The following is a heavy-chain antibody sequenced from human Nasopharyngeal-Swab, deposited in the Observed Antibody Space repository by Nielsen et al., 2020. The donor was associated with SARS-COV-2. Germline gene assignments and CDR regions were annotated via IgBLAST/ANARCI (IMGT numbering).Heavy chain of an antibody. Sequence: GGSLRFSCAASGSTFSAYWMFWVRQVPGKGLVWVSRINNDGSSSNHAESVKGRFTISRDNAKNPLYLQMNSLRAEDTATYYCARGGFQHAMDVWGQGTPVTVSS. CDR2: INNDGSSS. CDR3: ARGGFQHAMDV. CDR1: GSTFSAYW. J-gene: IGHJ6*01. D-gene: IGHD2-2*01. V-gene: IGHV3-74*01.